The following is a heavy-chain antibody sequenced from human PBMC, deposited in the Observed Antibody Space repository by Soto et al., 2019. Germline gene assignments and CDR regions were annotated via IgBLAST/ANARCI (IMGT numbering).Heavy chain of an antibody. J-gene: IGHJ5*02. CDR1: GGSISSSSYY. CDR2: IYYSGST. Sequence: QLQLQESGPGLVKPSETLSLTCTVSGGSISSSSYYWGWIRQPPGKGLEWIGSIYYSGSTYYNPSLKSRVTISVDTSKNQFSLKLSSVTAADTAVYYCARRVIVVVPAAMGGYSYGPAGWFDPWGQGTLVTVSS. D-gene: IGHD2-2*01. V-gene: IGHV4-39*01. CDR3: ARRVIVVVPAAMGGYSYGPAGWFDP.